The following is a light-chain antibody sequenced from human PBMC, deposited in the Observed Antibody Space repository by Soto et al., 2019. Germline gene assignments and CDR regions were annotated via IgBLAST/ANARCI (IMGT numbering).Light chain of an antibody. CDR3: MQALQTPEYT. J-gene: IGKJ2*01. CDR2: LGS. V-gene: IGKV2-28*01. Sequence: EIVMTQSPLSLPVTPGEPASISCRSSQSLLHTNGYKYLDWYLQKPGQSPQLLIYLGSTRASGVPDRFSGSGSCTDFTLKISRVEAEDVGVYYCMQALQTPEYTFGQGTKLEIK. CDR1: QSLLHTNGYKY.